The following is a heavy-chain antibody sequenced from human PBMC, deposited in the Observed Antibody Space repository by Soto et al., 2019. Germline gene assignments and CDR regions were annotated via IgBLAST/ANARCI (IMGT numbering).Heavy chain of an antibody. CDR1: GGTFSSYT. CDR3: AFSERYYDFWSGYAHDY. Sequence: SVKVSCKASGGTFSSYTISWVRQAPGQGFEWMGRIIPILGIANYAQKFQGRVTITADKSTSTAYMELSSLRSEDTAVYYCAFSERYYDFWSGYAHDYWGQGTLVTVSS. V-gene: IGHV1-69*02. J-gene: IGHJ4*02. D-gene: IGHD3-3*01. CDR2: IIPILGIA.